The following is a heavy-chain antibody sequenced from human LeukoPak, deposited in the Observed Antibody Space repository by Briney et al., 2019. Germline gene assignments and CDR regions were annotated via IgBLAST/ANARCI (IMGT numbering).Heavy chain of an antibody. V-gene: IGHV1-24*01. Sequence: ASVKVSCKVSGYTLTELSMHRVRQAPGKGLEWMGGFDPEDGETIYAQKFQGRVTMTEDTSTDTAYMELSSLRSEDTAVYYCATLTTHIVVVPAAIRRGYYYYGMDVWGQGTTVTVSS. D-gene: IGHD2-2*02. CDR1: GYTLTELS. CDR3: ATLTTHIVVVPAAIRRGYYYYGMDV. J-gene: IGHJ6*02. CDR2: FDPEDGET.